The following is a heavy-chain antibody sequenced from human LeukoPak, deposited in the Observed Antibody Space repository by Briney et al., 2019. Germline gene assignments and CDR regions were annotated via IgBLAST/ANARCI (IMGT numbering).Heavy chain of an antibody. V-gene: IGHV3-73*01. CDR2: IRSKENSFAT. CDR1: GFIFSDSA. J-gene: IGHJ4*02. Sequence: PGGSLRLSCAASGFIFSDSAIHWVRQASGKGLEWVGRIRSKENSFATAYGASVQGRFTISRDDSKNTACLQMNSLKIEDTALYYCTRHELGEPGDYWGQGTLVTVSS. D-gene: IGHD3-16*01. CDR3: TRHELGEPGDY.